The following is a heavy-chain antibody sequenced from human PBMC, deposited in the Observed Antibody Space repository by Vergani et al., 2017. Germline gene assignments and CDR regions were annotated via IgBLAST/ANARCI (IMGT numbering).Heavy chain of an antibody. CDR3: ASSVATVTTVAY. V-gene: IGHV4-31*03. J-gene: IGHJ4*02. Sequence: QLQLQESGPGLVKPSETLSLTCTVSGGSISSSSYYWGWIRQPPGKGLEWIGYIYYSGSTYYNPSLKSRVTISVDTSKNQFSLKLSSVTAADTAVYYCASSVATVTTVAYWGQGTLVTVSS. CDR2: IYYSGST. CDR1: GGSISSSSYY. D-gene: IGHD4-17*01.